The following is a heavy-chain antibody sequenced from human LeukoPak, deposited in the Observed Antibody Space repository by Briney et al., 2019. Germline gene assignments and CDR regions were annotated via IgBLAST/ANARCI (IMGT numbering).Heavy chain of an antibody. V-gene: IGHV3-66*04. CDR2: IYSGGST. CDR1: GFTFSSYG. Sequence: GGSLRLSCAASGFTFSSYGMSWVRQAPGKGLGWVSVIYSGGSTYYADSVKGRFTISRDNSKNTLYLQMNSLRAEDTAVYYCARQQYQLLNYYYYYYMDVWGKGTTVTISS. J-gene: IGHJ6*03. D-gene: IGHD2-2*01. CDR3: ARQQYQLLNYYYYYYMDV.